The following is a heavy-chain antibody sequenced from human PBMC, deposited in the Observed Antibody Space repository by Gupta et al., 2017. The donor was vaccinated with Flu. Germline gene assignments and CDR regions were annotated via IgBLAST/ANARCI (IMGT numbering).Heavy chain of an antibody. CDR1: GFTFSSYA. Sequence: EVQLLESGGGLVQPGGSLRLSCAASGFTFSSYAMSWVRQAPGKGLEWVSAISGSGGSTYYADSVKGRFTISRDNSKNTLYLQMNSLRAEDTAVYYCAKDSLVVVVAASANQFDIWGQGTMVTVSS. J-gene: IGHJ3*02. D-gene: IGHD2-15*01. CDR2: ISGSGGST. V-gene: IGHV3-23*01. CDR3: AKDSLVVVVAASANQFDI.